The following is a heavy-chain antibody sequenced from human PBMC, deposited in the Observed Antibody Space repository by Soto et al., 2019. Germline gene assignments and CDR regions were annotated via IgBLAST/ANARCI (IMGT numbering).Heavy chain of an antibody. D-gene: IGHD3-10*01. V-gene: IGHV3-23*01. Sequence: GGSLRLSCAASGFTFSSYSMSWVRQAPGKGLEWVSGFRSGGDDDTTYYADSVRGRFTISRDNSKNTLFLQMNSLRAEDTAIYYCAEKVYSGSGSQFFDYWGQGTLVTVSS. CDR2: FRSGGDDDTT. J-gene: IGHJ4*02. CDR3: AEKVYSGSGSQFFDY. CDR1: GFTFSSYS.